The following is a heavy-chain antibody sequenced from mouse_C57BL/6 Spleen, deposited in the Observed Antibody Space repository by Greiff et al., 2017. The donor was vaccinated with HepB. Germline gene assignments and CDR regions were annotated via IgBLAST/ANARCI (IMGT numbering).Heavy chain of an antibody. CDR2: IWTGGGT. CDR1: GFSLTSYA. J-gene: IGHJ4*01. D-gene: IGHD1-1*02. V-gene: IGHV2-9-1*01. CDR3: ARNLGGLSYYYAMDY. Sequence: QVQLQQSGPGLVAPSQSLSITCTVSGFSLTSYAISWVRQPPGKGLEWLGVIWTGGGTNYNSALKSRLSISKDNSKSQVFLKMNSLHTDDTARYYCARNLGGLSYYYAMDYWGQGTSVTVSS.